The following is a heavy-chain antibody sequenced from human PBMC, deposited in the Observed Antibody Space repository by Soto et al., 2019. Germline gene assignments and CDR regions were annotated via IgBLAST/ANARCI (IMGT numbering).Heavy chain of an antibody. CDR2: IYYSGST. J-gene: IGHJ4*02. V-gene: IGHV4-31*03. Sequence: QLQLQESGPGLVKPSQTLSLACTVSGGSFSSGGYYWSWIRQLPGKCLEWIGYIYYSGSTYYNPSLESRFTMTLVTSKNQYSLKLSSVSAADTAGYYSTRATSFSCPQGYRGQVTLVNVSS. CDR1: GGSFSSGGYY. CDR3: TRATSFSCPQGY.